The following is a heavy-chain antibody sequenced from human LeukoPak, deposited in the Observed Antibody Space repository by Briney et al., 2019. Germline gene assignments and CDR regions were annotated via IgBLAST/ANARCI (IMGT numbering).Heavy chain of an antibody. CDR3: ARGGSPPEALGDVFDI. D-gene: IGHD1-14*01. V-gene: IGHV3-33*01. CDR2: VSNDGRNE. J-gene: IGHJ3*02. CDR1: GFTFSSYG. Sequence: GGSLRLSCATSGFTFSSYGIHWVRQAPGKGVEWVAVVSNDGRNEYYADSVQGRFSISRDNAKNTLYLQMNSLRAEDTAVYYCARGGSPPEALGDVFDIWGQGTMVTVSS.